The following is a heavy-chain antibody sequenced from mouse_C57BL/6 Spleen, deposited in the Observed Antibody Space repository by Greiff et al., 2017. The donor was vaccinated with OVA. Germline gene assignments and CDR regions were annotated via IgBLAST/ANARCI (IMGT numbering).Heavy chain of an antibody. CDR2: INPNNGGT. CDR3: ARSRLRRGNYFDY. V-gene: IGHV1-18*01. CDR1: GYTFTDYN. J-gene: IGHJ2*01. Sequence: VQLQQSGPELVKPGASVKIPCKASGYTFTDYNMDWVKQSHGKSLEWIGDINPNNGGTIYNQKFKGKATLTVDKSSSTAYMELRSLTSEDTSVYYCARSRLRRGNYFDYWGQGTTRTVSS. D-gene: IGHD2-4*01.